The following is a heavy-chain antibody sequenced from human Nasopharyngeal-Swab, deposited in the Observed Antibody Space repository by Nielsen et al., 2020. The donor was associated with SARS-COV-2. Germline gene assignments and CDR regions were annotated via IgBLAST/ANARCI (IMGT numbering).Heavy chain of an antibody. CDR1: GFTFSNAW. CDR2: IKSKTDGGTT. V-gene: IGHV3-15*01. CDR3: TTDQGSGWFFI. Sequence: GESLKISCAASGFTFSNAWMSWVRQAPGKGLEWVGRIKSKTDGGTTDYAAPVKGRFTISRDDSKNTLYLQMNSLKTEDTAVYYCTTDQGSGWFFIWGQGTLVTVSS. D-gene: IGHD6-19*01. J-gene: IGHJ4*02.